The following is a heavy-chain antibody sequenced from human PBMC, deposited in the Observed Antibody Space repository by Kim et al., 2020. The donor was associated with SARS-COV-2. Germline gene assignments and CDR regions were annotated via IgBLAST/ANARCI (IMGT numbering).Heavy chain of an antibody. CDR2: INHSGST. CDR3: ARGWGSTNIKLGLRYFDL. CDR1: GGSFSGYY. J-gene: IGHJ2*01. Sequence: SETLSLTCAVYGGSFSGYYWSWIRQPPGKGLEWIGEINHSGSTNYNPSLKSRVTISVDTSKNQFSLKLSSVTAADTAVYYCARGWGSTNIKLGLRYFDLWGRGTLVTVSS. D-gene: IGHD2-2*01. V-gene: IGHV4-34*01.